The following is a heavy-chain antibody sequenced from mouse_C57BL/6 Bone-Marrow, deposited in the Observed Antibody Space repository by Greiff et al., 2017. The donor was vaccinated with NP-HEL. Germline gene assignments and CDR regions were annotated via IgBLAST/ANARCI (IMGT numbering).Heavy chain of an antibody. CDR2: INPSSGST. CDR3: ACPYYYAMDY. V-gene: IGHV1-4*01. CDR1: GYTFTSYP. J-gene: IGHJ4*01. Sequence: VQLQQSGAELARPGASVKMSCKASGYTFTSYPMHWVKQRPGQGLEWIGYINPSSGSTKYNQKFKAKATLPADNSYMTAYMQLSSLTSEDSAVYYCACPYYYAMDYWGQGTSVTVSS.